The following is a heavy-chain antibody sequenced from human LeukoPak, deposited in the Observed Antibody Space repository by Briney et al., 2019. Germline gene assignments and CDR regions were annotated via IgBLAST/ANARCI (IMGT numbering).Heavy chain of an antibody. CDR3: AKGITGTTGFPPGGVTGEFCY. CDR2: ISGSGGST. CDR1: GFTFSAYG. J-gene: IGHJ4*02. D-gene: IGHD1-7*01. Sequence: GGSLRLSCAASGFTFSAYGMHWVRQAPGKGLEWVSAISGSGGSTYYADSVKGRFTISRDNSKNTLYLQMNSLRAEDTAVYYCAKGITGTTGFPPGGVTGEFCYWGQGTLVTVSS. V-gene: IGHV3-23*01.